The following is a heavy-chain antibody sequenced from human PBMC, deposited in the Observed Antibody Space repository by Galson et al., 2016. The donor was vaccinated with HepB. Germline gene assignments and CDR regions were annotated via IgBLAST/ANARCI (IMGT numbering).Heavy chain of an antibody. CDR1: ESTFGNHW. CDR2: INRDGSGT. Sequence: SLRLSCADSESTFGNHWVYWIRQAPGKGLVGVSKINRDGSGTAYADSVKGRFTISRDNAKNTLYLQMNSLRDEDTALYYCARGGTPSGLDIWGQGTMVTVSS. D-gene: IGHD3-16*01. V-gene: IGHV3-74*03. CDR3: ARGGTPSGLDI. J-gene: IGHJ3*02.